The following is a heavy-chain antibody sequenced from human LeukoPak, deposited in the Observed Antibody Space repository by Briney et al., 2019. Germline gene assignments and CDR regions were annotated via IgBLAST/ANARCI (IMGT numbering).Heavy chain of an antibody. J-gene: IGHJ5*02. V-gene: IGHV3-23*01. CDR3: ASHAQIVVVPAAIGDWFDP. CDR1: GFTFSSYA. CDR2: ISGSGGST. D-gene: IGHD2-2*01. Sequence: GGSLTLSCAASGFTFSSYAMSWVRQAPGKGLEWVSAISGSGGSTYYADSVKGRFTISRDNSKNTLYLQMNSLRAEDTAVYYCASHAQIVVVPAAIGDWFDPWGQGTLVTVSS.